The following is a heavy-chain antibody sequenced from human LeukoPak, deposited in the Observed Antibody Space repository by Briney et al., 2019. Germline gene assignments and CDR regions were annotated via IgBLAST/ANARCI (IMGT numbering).Heavy chain of an antibody. CDR2: IYSGGST. J-gene: IGHJ5*02. D-gene: IGHD4-17*01. Sequence: GGSLRLSCAASGFTVSSNYMSWVRQAPGKGLEWVSVIYSGGSTYYADSVKGRFTISRDNSKNTLYIQMNSLRAGDTAVYYCARDYYGDGGWFHPWGQGTLVTVSS. CDR1: GFTVSSNY. V-gene: IGHV3-66*02. CDR3: ARDYYGDGGWFHP.